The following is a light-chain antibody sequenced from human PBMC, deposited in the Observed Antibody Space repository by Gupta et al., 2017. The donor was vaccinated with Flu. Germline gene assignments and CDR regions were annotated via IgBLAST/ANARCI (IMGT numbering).Light chain of an antibody. CDR1: SSDVGGYNY. CDR2: DVS. Sequence: QSALTQPRSVCGSPGQSVTISCTGTSSDVGGYNYVSWYQQHPGKAPNIMIYDVSKRPSGVPDRFSGSKSGNTAALTISGLQAEDEADYYCCSYAGSYTYWVFGGGTKLTAL. CDR3: CSYAGSYTYWV. V-gene: IGLV2-11*01. J-gene: IGLJ3*02.